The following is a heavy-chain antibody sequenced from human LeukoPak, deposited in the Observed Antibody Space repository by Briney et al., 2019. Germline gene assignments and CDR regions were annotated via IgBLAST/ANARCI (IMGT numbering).Heavy chain of an antibody. J-gene: IGHJ4*02. D-gene: IGHD3-22*01. Sequence: GEPLKISCKGSGYSFTSYWIGWVRQMPGKGLEGMGIIYPDDSDTTYSPSFQGQVTISAAKSISTAYLQWSSLKASDTAMYYCARRYDSSAYAVDYWGQGTLVTVSS. CDR2: IYPDDSDT. CDR3: ARRYDSSAYAVDY. V-gene: IGHV5-51*01. CDR1: GYSFTSYW.